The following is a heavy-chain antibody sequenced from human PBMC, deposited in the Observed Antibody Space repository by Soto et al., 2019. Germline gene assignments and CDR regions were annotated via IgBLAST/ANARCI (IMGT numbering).Heavy chain of an antibody. J-gene: IGHJ6*02. CDR2: FRSSSNYI. V-gene: IGHV3-21*06. D-gene: IGHD4-17*01. CDR1: GFTFSSYS. Sequence: EVQLVESGGGLVKPGGSLRLSCAASGFTFSSYSMNWVRQAPGKGLEWVSSFRSSSNYIYYADSVKGRFTSSRDNAKNSLYLQMNSLRDEDTAVYFCARKGYADYGAMYVWGQGTTVTVSS. CDR3: ARKGYADYGAMYV.